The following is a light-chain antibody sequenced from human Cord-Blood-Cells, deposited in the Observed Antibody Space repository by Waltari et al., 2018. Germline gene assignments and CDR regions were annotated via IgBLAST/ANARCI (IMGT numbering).Light chain of an antibody. V-gene: IGLV1-47*01. J-gene: IGLJ3*02. Sequence: QSVLTQPPSASGTPGQRVTISCSGSSSNIGSNYVYWYQQLPGTAPKRLIYRNNHRPSGVPDRFSGSKSGTSASLAISGLRSEDEADYYCAAWDDSLSGRVFGGGTKLTVL. CDR2: RNN. CDR3: AAWDDSLSGRV. CDR1: SSNIGSNY.